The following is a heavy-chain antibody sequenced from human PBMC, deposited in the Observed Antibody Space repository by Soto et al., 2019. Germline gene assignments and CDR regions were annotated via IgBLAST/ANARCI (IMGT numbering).Heavy chain of an antibody. D-gene: IGHD2-8*01. CDR1: GFTFSTYS. CDR3: ARDNGMAGSFDP. CDR2: ITSSSSTI. Sequence: EVQLVESGGVLVQPGGSLRLSCAASGFTFSTYSMNWVRQSQGTGLEWISYITSSSSTIYYADSVKGRFTISRDNAKNSLYLQMNSLRDEDTAMYYCARDNGMAGSFDPWGQGTLVTVSS. V-gene: IGHV3-48*02. J-gene: IGHJ5*02.